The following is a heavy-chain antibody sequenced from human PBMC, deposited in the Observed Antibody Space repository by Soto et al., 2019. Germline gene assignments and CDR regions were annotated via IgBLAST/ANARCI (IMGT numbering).Heavy chain of an antibody. Sequence: GGSLRLSCAASGFTFSSYAMHWVRQAPGKGLEWVAVISYDGSNKYYADSVKGRFTISRDNSKNTLYLQMNSLRAEDTAVYYCAREAWRGYCSAGSCYSGAFDIWGQGTMVTVSS. D-gene: IGHD2-15*01. CDR2: ISYDGSNK. J-gene: IGHJ3*02. V-gene: IGHV3-30-3*01. CDR1: GFTFSSYA. CDR3: AREAWRGYCSAGSCYSGAFDI.